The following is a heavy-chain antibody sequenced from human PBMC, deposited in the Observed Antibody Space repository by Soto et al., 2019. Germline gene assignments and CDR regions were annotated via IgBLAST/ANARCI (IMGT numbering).Heavy chain of an antibody. V-gene: IGHV3-48*03. J-gene: IGHJ4*02. CDR2: ITSSGGAV. CDR1: GFSFSNYE. D-gene: IGHD2-2*02. Sequence: VQLVESGGGLVQPGGSLRLSCAASGFSFSNYEMNWVRQAPGKGLEWISYITSSGGAVFYADSVKGRFTISRDNAKDSQFLQMNSLRVEDTAVYYCARGDCRSTCYIGYWGQGARVTASS. CDR3: ARGDCRSTCYIGY.